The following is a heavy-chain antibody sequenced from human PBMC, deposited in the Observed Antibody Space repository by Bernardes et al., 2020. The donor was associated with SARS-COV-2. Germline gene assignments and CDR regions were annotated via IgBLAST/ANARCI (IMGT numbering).Heavy chain of an antibody. J-gene: IGHJ4*02. V-gene: IGHV3-15*01. CDR2: IKSKTDGGTT. CDR1: GFTVSNAW. D-gene: IGHD3-16*02. CDR3: TTDRVYDYVWGSYRYTDY. Sequence: GGSLRLSCAASGFTVSNAWMSWVRQAPGKGLEWVGRIKSKTDGGTTDYAAPVKGSFTISRDDSKNTLSLQMNSLKTEDTAVYYCTTDRVYDYVWGSYRYTDYWGQGTLVTVSS.